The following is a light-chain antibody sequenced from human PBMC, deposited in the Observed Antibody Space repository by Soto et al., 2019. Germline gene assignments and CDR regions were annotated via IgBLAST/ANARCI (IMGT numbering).Light chain of an antibody. J-gene: IGKJ4*01. CDR1: QSISSY. CDR2: AAS. Sequence: DIEVTQKPSSLSASVGDRVTITCRASQSISSYLNWYQQKPGKAPKLLIYAASSLQSGVPSRFSGSGSGTDFTLTISSLQPEDFATYYCQQSYSTPLTFGGGTKV. V-gene: IGKV1-39*01. CDR3: QQSYSTPLT.